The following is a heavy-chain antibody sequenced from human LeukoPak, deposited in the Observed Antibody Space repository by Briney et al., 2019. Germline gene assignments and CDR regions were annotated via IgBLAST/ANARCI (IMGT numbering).Heavy chain of an antibody. J-gene: IGHJ4*02. CDR1: GFSLSTSGVG. Sequence: SGPTLVNPTQTLTLTCTFSGFSLSTSGVGVGWIREPPGKALEWLALNYRNDDKRYSPSLKSRLTITKDTSKNQVVLTMTNMDPVDTATYYCVHRPAGQYCSGGICPFDYWGQGTLVTVSS. CDR3: VHRPAGQYCSGGICPFDY. D-gene: IGHD2-15*01. V-gene: IGHV2-5*01. CDR2: NYRNDDK.